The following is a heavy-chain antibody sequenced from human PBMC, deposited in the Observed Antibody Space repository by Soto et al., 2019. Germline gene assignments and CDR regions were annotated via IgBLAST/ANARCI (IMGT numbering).Heavy chain of an antibody. CDR3: ARGVVPGGNY. CDR2: INHSGST. V-gene: IGHV4-34*01. CDR1: GGSFSGYY. J-gene: IGHJ4*02. Sequence: SETLSLTCAVYGGSFSGYYWSWIRQSPGKGLEWIGEINHSGSTNYNPSLKSRVTISVDTSKNQFSLKLSSVTAADTAVYYCARGVVPGGNYWGQGALVTVSS. D-gene: IGHD2-15*01.